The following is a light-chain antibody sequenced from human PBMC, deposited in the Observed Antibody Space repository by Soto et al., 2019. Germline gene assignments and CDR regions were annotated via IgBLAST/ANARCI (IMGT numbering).Light chain of an antibody. J-gene: IGKJ1*01. CDR1: QTISSW. Sequence: DIQMTQSPSTLSGSVGARVTITCRASQTISSWLAWYQQKPGKAPKLLIYKASTLKSGVPSRFSGSGSGTEFSLTISSLQPDDFATYYCQHYNSYSEEFGQGTKVDIK. V-gene: IGKV1-5*03. CDR3: QHYNSYSEE. CDR2: KAS.